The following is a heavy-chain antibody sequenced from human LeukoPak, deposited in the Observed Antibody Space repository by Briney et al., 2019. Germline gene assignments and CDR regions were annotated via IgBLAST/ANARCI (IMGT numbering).Heavy chain of an antibody. V-gene: IGHV3-74*01. Sequence: GGSLRLSCAASGFTFSTSWMHWVRQAPGKGLVWVSRIYGDESSIRYADSVKGRFTISRDNAKNTLYLQMNSLRAEDTAVYYCARGNSGTFDYWGQGTLVTVSS. D-gene: IGHD1-26*01. CDR3: ARGNSGTFDY. CDR2: IYGDESSI. CDR1: GFTFSTSW. J-gene: IGHJ4*02.